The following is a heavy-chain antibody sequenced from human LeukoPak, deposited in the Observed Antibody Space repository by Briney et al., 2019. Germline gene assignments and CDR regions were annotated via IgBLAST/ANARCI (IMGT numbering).Heavy chain of an antibody. Sequence: GASVKVSCKASGYRFTSYAINWVRQAPGQGLEWMGGISAYNGNTDYAQKFQGRVTMTTDTSTSTAYMELRSLTSDDTAVYYCARDPLRSTWSTYYNALDVWGQGTTVTVSS. V-gene: IGHV1-18*01. CDR3: ARDPLRSTWSTYYNALDV. CDR2: ISAYNGNT. J-gene: IGHJ6*02. D-gene: IGHD6-13*01. CDR1: GYRFTSYA.